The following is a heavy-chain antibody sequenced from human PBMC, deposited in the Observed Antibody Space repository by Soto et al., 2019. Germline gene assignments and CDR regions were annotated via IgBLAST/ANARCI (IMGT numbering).Heavy chain of an antibody. D-gene: IGHD1-7*01. CDR3: ATGKQLELLFRPLGRSYYFDY. J-gene: IGHJ4*02. CDR2: FDPEDGET. Sequence: VASVKVSCKASGYTLTELSMHWVRQAPGKGLEWMGGFDPEDGETIYAQKFQGRVTMTEDTSTDTAYMELSSLRSEDTAVYYCATGKQLELLFRPLGRSYYFDYWGQGTLVTVSS. CDR1: GYTLTELS. V-gene: IGHV1-24*01.